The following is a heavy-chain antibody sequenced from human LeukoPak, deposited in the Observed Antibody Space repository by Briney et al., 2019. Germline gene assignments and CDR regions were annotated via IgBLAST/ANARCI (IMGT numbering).Heavy chain of an antibody. CDR1: GFTFSSYS. CDR3: ARSSGWLDY. Sequence: GGSLRLSCAASGFTFSSYSMNWVRQVPGKGLEWVSSISSSSSYIYYADSVKGRFTISRDNSKNTLYLQMGSLRAEDMAVYYCARSSGWLDYWGQGTLVTVSS. V-gene: IGHV3-21*01. D-gene: IGHD6-19*01. J-gene: IGHJ4*02. CDR2: ISSSSSYI.